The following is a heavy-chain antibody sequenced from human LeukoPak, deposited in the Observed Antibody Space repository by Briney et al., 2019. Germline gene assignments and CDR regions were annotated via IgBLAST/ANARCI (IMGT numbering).Heavy chain of an antibody. J-gene: IGHJ4*02. CDR1: GFTFSNNA. CDR3: VRDYYFDY. V-gene: IGHV3-23*01. CDR2: ISGSGGST. Sequence: GGSLRLSWAVPGFTFSNNAMTWVRQAPGKGLEWVSSISGSGGSTYYADSVKGRFTISRDNSKNTLDLQMNSLRAEDTALYYCVRDYYFDYWGQGTLVTVSS.